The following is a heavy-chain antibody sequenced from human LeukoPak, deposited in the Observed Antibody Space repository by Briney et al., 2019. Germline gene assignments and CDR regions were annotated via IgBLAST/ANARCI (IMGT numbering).Heavy chain of an antibody. CDR1: GASFISYY. D-gene: IGHD1-26*01. CDR3: ARENSGSYREFDY. V-gene: IGHV4-4*07. CDR2: IYTSGNT. Sequence: PSETLSLTCTVSGASFISYYWTWIRQPAGKGLEWIGRIYTSGNTNYNPSLKSRVTMSVDTSKNQFSLKLTSVTAADTAVFYCARENSGSYREFDYWGQGTLITVSS. J-gene: IGHJ4*02.